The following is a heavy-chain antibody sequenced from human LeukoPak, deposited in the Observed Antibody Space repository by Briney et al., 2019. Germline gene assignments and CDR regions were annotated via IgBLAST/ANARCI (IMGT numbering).Heavy chain of an antibody. CDR1: GGSISSYY. V-gene: IGHV4-59*08. CDR2: IYYSGST. Sequence: PPETLSLTCTVSGGSISSYYWSWIRQPPGKGLEWIGYIYYSGSTNYNPSLKSRVTISVDTSKNQFSLKLSSVTAADTAVYYCARYTGGDSSGWYYFDYWGQGTLVTVSS. CDR3: ARYTGGDSSGWYYFDY. D-gene: IGHD6-19*01. J-gene: IGHJ4*02.